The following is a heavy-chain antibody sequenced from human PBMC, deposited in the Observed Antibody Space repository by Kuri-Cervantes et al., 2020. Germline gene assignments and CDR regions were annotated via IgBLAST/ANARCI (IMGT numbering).Heavy chain of an antibody. J-gene: IGHJ4*02. Sequence: GESLKISCAASGFTFSSYWMSWARQAPGKGLGWVSVIRGRDGATYYADSVKGRFTISRDNSENNLFLQMNYLRVEDTAVYYCAKGAHFDYWGPGTLVTVSS. V-gene: IGHV3-23*01. CDR3: AKGAHFDY. D-gene: IGHD3-16*01. CDR2: IRGRDGAT. CDR1: GFTFSSYW.